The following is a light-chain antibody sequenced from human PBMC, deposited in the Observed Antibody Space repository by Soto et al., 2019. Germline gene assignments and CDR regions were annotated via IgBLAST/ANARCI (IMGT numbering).Light chain of an antibody. CDR2: GAS. CDR3: HQYGSSPRT. J-gene: IGKJ1*01. V-gene: IGKV3-20*01. Sequence: EIVLTQSPGTLSLSPGERATLSCRASQSVRSNNLVWYQQKPGQAPRLLIYGASTRATGIPDRFSGSGSGTDFTLTISRLEPEDFAVYYCHQYGSSPRTFGPGTKVDIK. CDR1: QSVRSNN.